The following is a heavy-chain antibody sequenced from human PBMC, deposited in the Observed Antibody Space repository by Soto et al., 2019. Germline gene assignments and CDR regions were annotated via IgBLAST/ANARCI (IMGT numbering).Heavy chain of an antibody. J-gene: IGHJ4*02. D-gene: IGHD3-22*01. CDR1: GFTFSSYE. Sequence: EVQLVESGGGLVQPGGSLRLSCAASGFTFSSYEMNWVRQAPGKGLELVSYISSSGSTIYYADSVNGRFPISRDNAKNSMYLQRNSLRAVDTGVYYCARDRIYDSSGYPRGGGQGTLVTVSS. CDR2: ISSSGSTI. CDR3: ARDRIYDSSGYPRG. V-gene: IGHV3-48*03.